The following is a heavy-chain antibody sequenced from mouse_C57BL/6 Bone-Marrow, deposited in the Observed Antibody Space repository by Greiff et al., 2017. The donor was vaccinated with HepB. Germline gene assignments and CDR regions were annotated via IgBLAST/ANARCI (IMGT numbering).Heavy chain of an antibody. CDR3: TVYYSNYDAMDY. CDR1: GYTFTSYW. D-gene: IGHD2-5*01. J-gene: IGHJ4*01. CDR2: IYPGNSDT. V-gene: IGHV1-5*01. Sequence: VQLQQSGTVLARPGASVKMSCKTSGYTFTSYWMHWVKQRPGQGLEWIGAIYPGNSDTSYNQKFKGKAKLTAVTSASTAYMELSSLTNEDSAVYYCTVYYSNYDAMDYWGQGTSVTVSS.